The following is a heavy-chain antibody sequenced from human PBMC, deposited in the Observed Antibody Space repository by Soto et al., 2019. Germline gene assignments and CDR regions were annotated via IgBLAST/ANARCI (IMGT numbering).Heavy chain of an antibody. D-gene: IGHD2-2*01. CDR2: ISSSSSTI. CDR3: ARRGTPGGFCSSTSCYLSDYGMDV. V-gene: IGHV3-48*01. CDR1: GFTFSSYS. J-gene: IGHJ6*02. Sequence: PGGSLRLSCAASGFTFSSYSMNWVRQAPGKGLEWVSYISSSSSTIYYADSVKGRITISRDNAKSSLYLQMNSLRAEDTAVYYFARRGTPGGFCSSTSCYLSDYGMDVWGQGTTVTVSS.